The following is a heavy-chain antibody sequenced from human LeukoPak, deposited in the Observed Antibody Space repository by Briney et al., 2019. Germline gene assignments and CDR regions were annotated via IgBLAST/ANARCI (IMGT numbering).Heavy chain of an antibody. V-gene: IGHV4-59*01. D-gene: IGHD1-26*01. J-gene: IGHJ6*02. Sequence: PSETLSLTCTVSGGSISSYYWSWIRQTPGKGLEWIGYIYYSGSTNYNPSLKSRVTISVDTSKNQFSLKLSSVTAADTAVYYCARDRDSAYGMDVWGQGTTVTVSS. CDR3: ARDRDSAYGMDV. CDR2: IYYSGST. CDR1: GGSISSYY.